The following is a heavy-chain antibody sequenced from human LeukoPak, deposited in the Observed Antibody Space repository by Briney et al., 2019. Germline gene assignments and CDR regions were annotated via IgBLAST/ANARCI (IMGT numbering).Heavy chain of an antibody. CDR3: ARERSSQGYFDF. J-gene: IGHJ4*02. D-gene: IGHD6-6*01. V-gene: IGHV5-51*01. Sequence: GESLKISCKGSGYRFTSYWIGWVRQMPGKGLEGMGIIYPDDSDTRYSPSFQGQVTISADKSISTAYLQWSSLKASDTAMYYCARERSSQGYFDFWGQGTLVTVSS. CDR2: IYPDDSDT. CDR1: GYRFTSYW.